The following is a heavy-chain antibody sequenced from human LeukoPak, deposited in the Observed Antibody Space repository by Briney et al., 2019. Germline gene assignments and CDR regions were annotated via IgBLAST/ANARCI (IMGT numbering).Heavy chain of an antibody. CDR3: AREGGWYGGGNFDY. CDR1: GSTFSTYS. D-gene: IGHD6-19*01. V-gene: IGHV3-21*05. J-gene: IGHJ4*02. CDR2: ISSRGDI. Sequence: GGSLRLSCAASGSTFSTYSMNWVRQAPGKGREWVSYISSRGDIYYADSVKGRFTISRDNAKNSLYLQKNSLRVEDTAVYYCAREGGWYGGGNFDYWGQGTLVTVSS.